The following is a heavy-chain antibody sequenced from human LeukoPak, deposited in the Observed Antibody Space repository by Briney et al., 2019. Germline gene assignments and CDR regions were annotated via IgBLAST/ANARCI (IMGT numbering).Heavy chain of an antibody. D-gene: IGHD4-11*01. CDR1: GYSFTSYW. Sequence: GESLKISFQGAGYSFTSYWIGWVRPMPGKGLEWMGIIYPGDSDTRYSPSFQGQVTISADKSITTAYLQWSSLKASDTAMYYCARWGDSNYDLDYWGQGTLVTVSS. CDR2: IYPGDSDT. V-gene: IGHV5-51*01. CDR3: ARWGDSNYDLDY. J-gene: IGHJ4*02.